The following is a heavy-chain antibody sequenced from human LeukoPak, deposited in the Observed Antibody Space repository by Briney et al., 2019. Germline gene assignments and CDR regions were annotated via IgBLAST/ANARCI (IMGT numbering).Heavy chain of an antibody. V-gene: IGHV3-21*01. CDR1: GFTFSSYS. D-gene: IGHD3-16*01. J-gene: IGHJ4*02. CDR3: IRDLFDDYSLDY. Sequence: GGSLRLSCAASGFTFSSYSMNWVCQAPGKGLEWVSSINSDSSLMYYAESVKGRFTISRDNARNSLYLQMSSLRVEDTAVYYCIRDLFDDYSLDYWGQGALVTVSS. CDR2: INSDSSLM.